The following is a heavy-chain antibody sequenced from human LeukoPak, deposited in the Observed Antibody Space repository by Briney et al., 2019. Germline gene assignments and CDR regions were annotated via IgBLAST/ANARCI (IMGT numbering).Heavy chain of an antibody. CDR3: ARWGSSGFDY. CDR2: IYYSGST. D-gene: IGHD3-22*01. V-gene: IGHV4-59*01. J-gene: IGHJ4*02. CDR1: GGSISVYF. Sequence: SETLSLTCTVSGGSISVYFWSWIRQPPGKGLQWIGYIYYSGSTNYNPSLKSRVTISVDTSNNQFSLKLSSVTAADTAVYYCARWGSSGFDYWGQGTLVTVSS.